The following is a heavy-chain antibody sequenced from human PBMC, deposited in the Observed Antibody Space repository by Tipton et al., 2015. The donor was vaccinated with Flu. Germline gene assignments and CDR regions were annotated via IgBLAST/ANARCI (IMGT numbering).Heavy chain of an antibody. D-gene: IGHD4-11*01. CDR3: ARRDYSNYVSVPKNWFDS. J-gene: IGHJ5*01. Sequence: LRLSCAASGFTLSNVWMYWVRQAPGKGLEWVGNIHHTGTTYYNPSLRRRVNIIRDRSKNQFSLNLSFVTAADTAVYYCARRDYSNYVSVPKNWFDSWGQGILVTVSS. CDR1: GFTLSNVW. CDR2: IHHTGTT. V-gene: IGHV4-38-2*01.